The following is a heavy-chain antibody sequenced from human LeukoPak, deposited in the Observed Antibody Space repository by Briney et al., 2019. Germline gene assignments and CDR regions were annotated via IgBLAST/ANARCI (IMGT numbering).Heavy chain of an antibody. Sequence: SGTLSLTCTVSGGSISSYYWSWIRQPPGKGLEWIAYIYYSGSTSYNPSLKSRVTISVDTSKNQFSLKLSSVTAADTAVYYCARHYSANSFDYWGQGTLVTVSS. V-gene: IGHV4-59*08. D-gene: IGHD2-15*01. CDR1: GGSISSYY. J-gene: IGHJ4*02. CDR3: ARHYSANSFDY. CDR2: IYYSGST.